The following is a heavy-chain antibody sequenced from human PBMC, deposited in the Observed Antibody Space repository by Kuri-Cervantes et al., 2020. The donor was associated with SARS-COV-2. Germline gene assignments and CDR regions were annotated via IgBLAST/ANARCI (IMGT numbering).Heavy chain of an antibody. J-gene: IGHJ4*02. V-gene: IGHV4-39*01. CDR2: IYYSGST. CDR1: GFTFSSYA. Sequence: GSLRLSCAASGFTFSSYAMHWIRQPPGKGLGWIGSIYYSGSTYYNPSLKSRVTISVDTSKNQFSLKLSSVTAADTTVYYCAIINWNRFDYWGQGTLVTVSS. D-gene: IGHD1-1*01. CDR3: AIINWNRFDY.